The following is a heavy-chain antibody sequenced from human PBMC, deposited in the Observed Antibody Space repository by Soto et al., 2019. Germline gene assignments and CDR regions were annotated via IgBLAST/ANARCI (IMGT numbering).Heavy chain of an antibody. CDR3: ARGIPDYDFWRGYFLIDTWFAP. Sequence: TSETLSLTCAVYGGSFSGYYWSWIRQPPGKGLEWIGEINHSGSTNYNPSLQSRVTIPVTTSKNQFPLKLSSVTAADTPVYYWARGIPDYDFWRGYFLIDTWFAPGGRETRVTVSS. D-gene: IGHD3-3*01. CDR2: INHSGST. CDR1: GGSFSGYY. J-gene: IGHJ5*02. V-gene: IGHV4-34*01.